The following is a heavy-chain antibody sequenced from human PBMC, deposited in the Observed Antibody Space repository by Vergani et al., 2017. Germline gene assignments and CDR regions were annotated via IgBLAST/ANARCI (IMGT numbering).Heavy chain of an antibody. D-gene: IGHD6-13*01. CDR2: ISGRGGST. V-gene: IGHV3-23*01. CDR1: GFTFSRYA. J-gene: IGHJ4*02. Sequence: EVQLLESGGGLVQPGGSLRLSCAASGFTFSRYAMSWVRRAPGKGLEWVSAISGRGGSTYFADSVKGRFTISRDNSKNTLYLQMNSLRAEDTAVYYCAKAPGYSSSWSDYWGQGTLVTVSS. CDR3: AKAPGYSSSWSDY.